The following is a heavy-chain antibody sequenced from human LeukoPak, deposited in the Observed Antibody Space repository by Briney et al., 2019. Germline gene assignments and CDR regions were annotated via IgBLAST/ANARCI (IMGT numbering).Heavy chain of an antibody. CDR1: GYTFTGYC. J-gene: IGHJ4*02. CDR3: ARVRGPAAALHFEF. CDR2: INPNGGGA. Sequence: ASLKVSFKASGYTFTGYCIHWVRQAPGQGLEWMGWINPNGGGADYAQKFQGRVTMTRDTSINTAYMELSRLKSDDTAVYYCARVRGPAAALHFEFWGQGTLVTVSS. D-gene: IGHD6-13*01. V-gene: IGHV1-2*02.